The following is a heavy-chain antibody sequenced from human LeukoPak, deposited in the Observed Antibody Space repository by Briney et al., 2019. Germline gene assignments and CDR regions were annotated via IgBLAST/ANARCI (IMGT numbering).Heavy chain of an antibody. Sequence: ASVKVSCKVSGYTLTELSMHWVRQAPGKGLEWMGGFDPEDGETIYAQKSQGRVTMTEDTSTDTAYMELSSLRSEDTAVYYCATGYCSGGSCYSHYYYMDVWGKGTTVTISS. CDR1: GYTLTELS. D-gene: IGHD2-15*01. V-gene: IGHV1-24*01. J-gene: IGHJ6*03. CDR3: ATGYCSGGSCYSHYYYMDV. CDR2: FDPEDGET.